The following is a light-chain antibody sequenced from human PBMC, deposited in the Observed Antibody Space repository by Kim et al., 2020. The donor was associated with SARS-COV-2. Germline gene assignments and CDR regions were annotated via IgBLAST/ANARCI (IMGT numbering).Light chain of an antibody. CDR2: TNS. J-gene: IGLJ2*01. Sequence: ELTQPPSTSGTPGQRVTISCSGSSSNIGSNYVYWYQQLPGTAPKLLIYTNSQRPSGVPDRFSGSKSGTSASLAISGLRSEDEADYYCSAWDDSLSGVVFGGGTTLTVL. CDR1: SSNIGSNY. V-gene: IGLV1-47*01. CDR3: SAWDDSLSGVV.